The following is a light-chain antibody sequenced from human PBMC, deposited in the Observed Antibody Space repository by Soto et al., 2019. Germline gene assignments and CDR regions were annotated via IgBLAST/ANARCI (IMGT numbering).Light chain of an antibody. CDR1: QDITSY. J-gene: IGKJ1*01. Sequence: DIPLTQSPSFLSASVGDRVTITCRASQDITSYLAWYQQKSGKAPNLLINAASTLQSAVPTRFSGGGSGTEFTLTIDSLQPEGSATYYCQQLATYPRTFGQGTKVE. CDR3: QQLATYPRT. V-gene: IGKV1-9*01. CDR2: AAS.